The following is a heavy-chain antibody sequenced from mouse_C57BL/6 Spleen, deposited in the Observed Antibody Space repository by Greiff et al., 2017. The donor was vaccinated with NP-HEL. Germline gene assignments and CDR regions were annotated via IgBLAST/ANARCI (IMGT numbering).Heavy chain of an antibody. CDR1: GYTFTSYW. V-gene: IGHV1-7*01. Sequence: VQLQESGAELAKPGASVKLSCTASGYTFTSYWMHWVKQRPGQGLEWIGYINPSSGYTKYNQKFKDKATLTADKSSSPAYMQLSILTYEDSAVYYCARTPDYVSVPYDFDYWGQGTTLTVSS. CDR2: INPSSGYT. CDR3: ARTPDYVSVPYDFDY. D-gene: IGHD1-1*01. J-gene: IGHJ2*01.